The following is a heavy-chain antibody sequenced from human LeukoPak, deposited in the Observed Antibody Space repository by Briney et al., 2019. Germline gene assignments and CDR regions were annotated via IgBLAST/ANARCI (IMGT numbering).Heavy chain of an antibody. V-gene: IGHV3-23*01. CDR2: ISGSGGST. Sequence: GGSLRLSCAASGFTFSNYAMSWVRQAPGKGLEWVSAISGSGGSTYYADSVKGRFTISRDNSKNTLCLQMNSLKTEDTAVYYCTSVGAGAFDYWGQGTLVTVSS. D-gene: IGHD1-26*01. CDR3: TSVGAGAFDY. CDR1: GFTFSNYA. J-gene: IGHJ4*02.